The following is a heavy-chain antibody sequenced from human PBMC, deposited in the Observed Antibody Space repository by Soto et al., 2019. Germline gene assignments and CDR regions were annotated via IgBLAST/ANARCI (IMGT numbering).Heavy chain of an antibody. V-gene: IGHV3-21*01. J-gene: IGHJ4*02. Sequence: PGGSLRLSCAASGFTFSSYSMNWVRQAPGKGLEWVSSISSSSSYIYYADSVKGRFTISRNNAKNSLYLQMNSLRAEDTAVYYCARDPILTGSYFDYWGQGTLVTVSS. CDR3: ARDPILTGSYFDY. D-gene: IGHD3-9*01. CDR2: ISSSSSYI. CDR1: GFTFSSYS.